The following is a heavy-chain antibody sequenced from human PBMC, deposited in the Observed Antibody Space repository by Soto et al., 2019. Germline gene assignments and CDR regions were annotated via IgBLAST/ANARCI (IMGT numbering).Heavy chain of an antibody. J-gene: IGHJ4*02. Sequence: PWGSLRLSCAASGFTFSSYSINCFRQAPGKGLEWVSSISSSSSYMYYADSVKGRFTISRDNAKNSLYLQMNSLRAEDTAVYYCAKIIAAAAAFDYWGQGTLVTVSS. CDR1: GFTFSSYS. CDR2: ISSSSSYM. CDR3: AKIIAAAAAFDY. D-gene: IGHD6-13*01. V-gene: IGHV3-21*04.